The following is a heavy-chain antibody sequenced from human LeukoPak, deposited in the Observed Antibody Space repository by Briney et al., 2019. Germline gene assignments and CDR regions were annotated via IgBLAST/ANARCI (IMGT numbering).Heavy chain of an antibody. Sequence: PGGSLRLSCAASGFTFSSYAMSWVRQAPGKGLEWVSAISGSGGSTYYADSVEGRFTISRDNSKNTLYLQMNSLRAEDTAVYYCAKGRALGYCSSTSCYTNWFDPWGQGTLVTVSS. CDR1: GFTFSSYA. CDR3: AKGRALGYCSSTSCYTNWFDP. CDR2: ISGSGGST. D-gene: IGHD2-2*02. V-gene: IGHV3-23*01. J-gene: IGHJ5*02.